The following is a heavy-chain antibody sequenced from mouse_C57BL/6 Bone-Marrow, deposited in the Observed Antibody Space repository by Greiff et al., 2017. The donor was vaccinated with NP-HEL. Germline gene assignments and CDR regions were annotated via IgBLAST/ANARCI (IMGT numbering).Heavy chain of an antibody. CDR2: ISGGGGNT. CDR1: GFTFSSYT. CDR3: ARIIYYGMDY. Sequence: EVQGVESGGGLVKPGGSLKLSCAASGFTFSSYTMSWVRQTPEKRLEWVATISGGGGNTYYPDSVKGRFTISRDNAKNTLYLQMSSLRSEDTALYYCARIIYYGMDYWGQGTSVTVSS. V-gene: IGHV5-9*01. J-gene: IGHJ4*01.